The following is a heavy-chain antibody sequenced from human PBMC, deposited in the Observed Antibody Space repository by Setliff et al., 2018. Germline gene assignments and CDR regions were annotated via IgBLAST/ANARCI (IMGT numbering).Heavy chain of an antibody. V-gene: IGHV3-48*03. CDR3: ARSPLWFGELFFDY. Sequence: GGSLRLSCAASGFTFSNYEMNWVRQAPGKGLEWVSYSGSSIYYADSVKGRFTISRDNAKNSLYLQMNSLRAEDTAVYYCARSPLWFGELFFDYWGQGTLVTVSS. J-gene: IGHJ4*02. D-gene: IGHD3-10*01. CDR2: SGSSI. CDR1: GFTFSNYE.